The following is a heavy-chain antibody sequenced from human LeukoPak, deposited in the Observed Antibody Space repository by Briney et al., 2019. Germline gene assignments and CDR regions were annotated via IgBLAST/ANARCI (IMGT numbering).Heavy chain of an antibody. V-gene: IGHV3-66*01. CDR1: GFTFSSYA. CDR3: ARDLTSYDYVWDY. J-gene: IGHJ4*02. Sequence: PGGSLRLSCAASGFTFSSYAMSWVRQAPGKGLEWVSLIYSDGSTYYADSVKGRFAIYRDTSKNTLYLQMNNLRAEDTAVYYCARDLTSYDYVWDYWGQGTLVTVSS. D-gene: IGHD3-16*01. CDR2: IYSDGST.